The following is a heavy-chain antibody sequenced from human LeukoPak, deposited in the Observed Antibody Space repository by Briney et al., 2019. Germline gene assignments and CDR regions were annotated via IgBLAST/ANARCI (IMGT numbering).Heavy chain of an antibody. D-gene: IGHD3-10*01. J-gene: IGHJ4*02. Sequence: SETLSLTCTVSGYSISNGYHWGWIRQPPGKGLEWIGSIYHSGSTYYNPSLKSRLTVSVDTSKNQFSLKLSSVTAADTAVYYCARDERYGSGSTTFDYWGQGTLVTVSS. CDR3: ARDERYGSGSTTFDY. CDR2: IYHSGST. CDR1: GYSISNGYH. V-gene: IGHV4-38-2*02.